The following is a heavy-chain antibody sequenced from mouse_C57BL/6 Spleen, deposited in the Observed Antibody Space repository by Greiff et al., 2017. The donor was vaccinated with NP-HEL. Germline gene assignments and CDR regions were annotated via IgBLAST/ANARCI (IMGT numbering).Heavy chain of an antibody. CDR1: GYTFTSYW. Sequence: QVQLKQPGAELVKPGASVKLSCKASGYTFTSYWMHWVKQRPGRDLEWIGRIDPNSGGTKYNEKFKSKATLTVDKPSSTAYMQLSSLTSEDSAVYYCASEPARWFDVWGTGTTVTVSS. J-gene: IGHJ1*03. D-gene: IGHD1-1*02. CDR2: IDPNSGGT. CDR3: ASEPARWFDV. V-gene: IGHV1-72*01.